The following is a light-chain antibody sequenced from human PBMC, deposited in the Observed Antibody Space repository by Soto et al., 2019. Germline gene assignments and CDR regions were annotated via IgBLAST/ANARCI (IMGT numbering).Light chain of an antibody. V-gene: IGLV1-44*01. Sequence: QSVLTQPPSASGTPGQRVTISCSGSSSNIGSNAVDWYQHFPGTAPKVLIYRDSQRPSGVPDRFSGSKSGTSASLAISGLQSEDEADYYCAAWADSLNGVLFGGGTKLTVL. CDR1: SSNIGSNA. CDR3: AAWADSLNGVL. CDR2: RDS. J-gene: IGLJ2*01.